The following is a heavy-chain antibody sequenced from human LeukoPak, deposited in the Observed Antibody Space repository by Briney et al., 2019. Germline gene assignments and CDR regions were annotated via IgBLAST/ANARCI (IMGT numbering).Heavy chain of an antibody. Sequence: SETLSLTCTVSGGSISGYYWSWIRQPPGKGLEWIGYIYYSGTTTYNPSLKSRVTISVDTSKNQFSLKLSSVTAADTAVYYCARTYSAYGQFYFWGQGTLVTVSS. J-gene: IGHJ4*02. D-gene: IGHD5-12*01. CDR3: ARTYSAYGQFYF. CDR1: GGSISGYY. CDR2: IYYSGTT. V-gene: IGHV4-59*01.